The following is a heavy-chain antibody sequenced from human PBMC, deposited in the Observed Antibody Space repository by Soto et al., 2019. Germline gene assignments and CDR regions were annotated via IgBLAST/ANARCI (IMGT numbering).Heavy chain of an antibody. CDR3: ARQRTSVVTQAYFDS. CDR2: IYYSGST. CDR1: GDSISNRSYY. V-gene: IGHV4-39*01. J-gene: IGHJ4*02. D-gene: IGHD2-21*02. Sequence: SETLSLTCTVTGDSISNRSYYWGWIRQPPGKGLEWIGSIYYSGSTYNNPSLKSRVSMSVDTSKNQFSLKLRSVTAADTALYYCARQRTSVVTQAYFDSWGQGSLVTVSS.